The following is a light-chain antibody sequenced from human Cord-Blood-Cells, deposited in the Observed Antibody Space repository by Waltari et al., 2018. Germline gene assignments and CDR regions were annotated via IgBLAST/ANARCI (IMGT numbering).Light chain of an antibody. J-gene: IGLJ2*01. CDR3: QAWDSSTAV. Sequence: SYELTQPPSVSVSPGQTASITCSGDKLGEKQSCWYQQKQGHYPVLVIYQDSKRPSGIPERFSGSNSGNTATLTISGTQAMDEADYYCQAWDSSTAVFGGGTKLTVL. CDR1: KLGEKQ. V-gene: IGLV3-1*01. CDR2: QDS.